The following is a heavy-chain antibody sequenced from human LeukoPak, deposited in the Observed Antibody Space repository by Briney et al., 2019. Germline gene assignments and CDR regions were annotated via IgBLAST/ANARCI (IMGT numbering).Heavy chain of an antibody. CDR3: ARGRGVISVFDP. Sequence: SVKVSCKASGGTFSSYAISWVRQAPGQGLEWMGGLIPIFGTANYAQKFQGRVTITADKSTSTAYMGLSSLRSEDTAVYYCARGRGVISVFDPWGQGPLVTVSS. J-gene: IGHJ5*02. V-gene: IGHV1-69*06. D-gene: IGHD3-10*01. CDR2: LIPIFGTA. CDR1: GGTFSSYA.